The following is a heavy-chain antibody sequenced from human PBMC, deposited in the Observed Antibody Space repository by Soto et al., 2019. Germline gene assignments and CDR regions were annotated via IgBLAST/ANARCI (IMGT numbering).Heavy chain of an antibody. V-gene: IGHV4-59*01. Sequence: SETLSLTCTVSGGSISPYYWSWIRQTPGKGQEWIAYIYYSGSTNYNPSLTSRVTISVDTSKNQCSLKLSSVTAADTAVYYCARASYFSDSFGYFLDSWGQGTLVTVSS. J-gene: IGHJ4*02. CDR1: GGSISPYY. D-gene: IGHD3-22*01. CDR3: ARASYFSDSFGYFLDS. CDR2: IYYSGST.